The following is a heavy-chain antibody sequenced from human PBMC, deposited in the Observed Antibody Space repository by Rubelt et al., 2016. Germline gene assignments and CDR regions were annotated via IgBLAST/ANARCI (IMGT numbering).Heavy chain of an antibody. CDR3: ARQEVLTGYYSCMGV. J-gene: IGHJ6*03. V-gene: IGHV4-39*01. CDR2: ICHSGST. D-gene: IGHD1-14*01. CDR1: GGSISRSGYY. Sequence: QLQLQESGPGLVKPSETLSLTCTVSGGSISRSGYYWGWIRQPPGKGLEWIGSICHSGSTYYNPPLKSRVTISVDTSKNQSSLEQNSETAADTAVYYCARQEVLTGYYSCMGVWGRGTTVSGSS.